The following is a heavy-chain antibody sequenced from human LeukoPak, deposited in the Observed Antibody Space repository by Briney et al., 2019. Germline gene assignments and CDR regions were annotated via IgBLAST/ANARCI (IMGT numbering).Heavy chain of an antibody. D-gene: IGHD5-18*01. CDR1: GVSISSGDYY. CDR2: IYYSGST. Sequence: NSSETLSLTCTVSGVSISSGDYYWSWIRQPPGRGLEWIGYIYYSGSTYYNPSLKSRVTISVDTSKNQFSLKLSSVTAADTAVYYCARTGLDTAMVRPWGQGTLVTVSS. V-gene: IGHV4-30-4*08. CDR3: ARTGLDTAMVRP. J-gene: IGHJ4*02.